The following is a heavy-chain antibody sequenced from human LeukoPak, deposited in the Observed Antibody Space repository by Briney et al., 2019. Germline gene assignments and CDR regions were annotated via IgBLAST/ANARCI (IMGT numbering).Heavy chain of an antibody. D-gene: IGHD3-22*01. J-gene: IGHJ6*02. CDR3: ARDAYDSSGVYYYYYGMDV. CDR1: GFTFSSYY. Sequence: GGSLRLSCAASGFTFSSYYMNWVRQAPGKGLEWVSSISGASAYMYSTDSVKGRFTISRDNAKNSLYLHMNSLRAEDTAVYYCARDAYDSSGVYYYYYGMDVWGQGTTVTVSS. CDR2: ISGASAYM. V-gene: IGHV3-21*01.